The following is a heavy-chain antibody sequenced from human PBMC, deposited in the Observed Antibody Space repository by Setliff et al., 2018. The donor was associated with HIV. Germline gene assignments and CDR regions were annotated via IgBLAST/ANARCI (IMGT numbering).Heavy chain of an antibody. Sequence: SETLSPTCAVSGDSMSGYYWSWIRQSPGKKLEWIGYIHTSGSTNYNPSLKSRVTISLDTSNDRFSLRLSSVTAADTAVYYCARAPTGELDFWGQGTLVTVSS. CDR1: GDSMSGYY. J-gene: IGHJ4*02. CDR2: IHTSGST. CDR3: ARAPTGELDF. D-gene: IGHD7-27*01. V-gene: IGHV4-4*08.